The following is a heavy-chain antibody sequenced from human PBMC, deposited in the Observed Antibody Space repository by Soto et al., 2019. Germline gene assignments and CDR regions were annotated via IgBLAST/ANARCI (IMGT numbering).Heavy chain of an antibody. Sequence: ESGGGLVQPGGSLRLSCAASGFTFSSYSMNWVRQAPGKGLEWVSYISSSSSTIYYADSVKGRFTISRDNAKNSLYLQMNSLRAEDTAVYYCARDQDVVVVAAIPRYFDLWGRGTLVTVSS. CDR1: GFTFSSYS. J-gene: IGHJ2*01. V-gene: IGHV3-48*01. CDR2: ISSSSSTI. CDR3: ARDQDVVVVAAIPRYFDL. D-gene: IGHD2-15*01.